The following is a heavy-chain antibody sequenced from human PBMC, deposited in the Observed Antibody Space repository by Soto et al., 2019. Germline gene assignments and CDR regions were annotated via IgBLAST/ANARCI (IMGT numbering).Heavy chain of an antibody. CDR3: AKDRWIVATITDY. J-gene: IGHJ4*02. Sequence: EVQLLESGGGLVQPGGSLRLSCAASGFTFSSYAMSWVRQAPGKGLEWVSAISGSGGSTYYADSVKGRFTISRDNSKNPMYLQMNRLRAEDTAVYYCAKDRWIVATITDYWGQGTLVTVSS. V-gene: IGHV3-23*01. D-gene: IGHD5-12*01. CDR1: GFTFSSYA. CDR2: ISGSGGST.